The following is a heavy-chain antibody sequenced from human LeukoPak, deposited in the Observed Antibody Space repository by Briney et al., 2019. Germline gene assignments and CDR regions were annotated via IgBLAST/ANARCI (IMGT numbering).Heavy chain of an antibody. CDR1: GGPISSGDYY. J-gene: IGHJ5*02. D-gene: IGHD5-18*01. V-gene: IGHV4-30-4*08. CDR2: IYYSGST. CDR3: ARGGYSYGSSPWFDP. Sequence: SETLSLTCTVSGGPISSGDYYWSWIRQPPGKGLEWIGYIYYSGSTYYNPSLKSRVTISVDTSKNQFSLKLSSVTAADTAVYYCARGGYSYGSSPWFDPWGQGTLVTVSS.